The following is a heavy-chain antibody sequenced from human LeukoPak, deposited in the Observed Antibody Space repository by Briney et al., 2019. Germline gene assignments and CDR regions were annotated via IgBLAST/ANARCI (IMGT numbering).Heavy chain of an antibody. CDR1: GYTFTSYG. J-gene: IGHJ4*02. V-gene: IGHV1-18*01. D-gene: IGHD5-24*01. CDR2: ISAYNGNT. Sequence: GASAKVSCKASGYTFTSYGISWVRQAPGQGLEWMGWISAYNGNTNYAQKLQGRVTMITDTSTSTAYMELSSLRSEDTAVYYCARSQRAGYNVYHFDYWGQGTLVTVSS. CDR3: ARSQRAGYNVYHFDY.